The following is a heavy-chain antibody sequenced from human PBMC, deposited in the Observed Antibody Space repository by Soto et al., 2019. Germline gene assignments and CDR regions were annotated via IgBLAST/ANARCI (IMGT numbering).Heavy chain of an antibody. V-gene: IGHV3-23*01. J-gene: IGHJ5*02. CDR3: AKDGYGTTSYLQGFDP. D-gene: IGHD6-6*01. CDR1: GFTFSGYP. Sequence: GGSLRLSCAASGFTFSGYPMSWVRQAQGKGLEWLSAISGSGGTICYADSVKGRFTISRDNFKNTLYLQMNGLRADDTAVYYCAKDGYGTTSYLQGFDPWGQGTQVTVSS. CDR2: ISGSGGTI.